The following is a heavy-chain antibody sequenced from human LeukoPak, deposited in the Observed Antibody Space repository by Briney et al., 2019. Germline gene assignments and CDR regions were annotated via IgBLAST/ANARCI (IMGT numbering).Heavy chain of an antibody. J-gene: IGHJ6*02. CDR3: ARVGYTSYYYYGMDV. Sequence: RGSLRLSCAASGFTFSSYAMHWVRQAPGQGLEYVSAISSNGGSTYYANSVKGRFTISRDNSKNTLYLQMGSLRAEDMAVYYCARVGYTSYYYYGMDVWGQGTTVTVSS. D-gene: IGHD6-13*01. V-gene: IGHV3-64*01. CDR2: ISSNGGST. CDR1: GFTFSSYA.